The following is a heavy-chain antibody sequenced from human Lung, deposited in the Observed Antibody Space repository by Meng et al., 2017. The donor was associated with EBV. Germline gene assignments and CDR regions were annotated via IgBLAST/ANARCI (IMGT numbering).Heavy chain of an antibody. V-gene: IGHV7-4-1*02. D-gene: IGHD6-19*01. CDR3: ARDKIAVAGITGDY. CDR2: INTHTGNP. Sequence: QVQPGQWGFELKKSGASVKVSCKASGYTFINYAINWVRQAPGQGLEWMGWINTHTGNPTYGQGFTGRFVFSLDTSVSTAYLQISSLKAEDTAVYYCARDKIAVAGITGDYWGQGTLVTVSS. CDR1: GYTFINYA. J-gene: IGHJ4*02.